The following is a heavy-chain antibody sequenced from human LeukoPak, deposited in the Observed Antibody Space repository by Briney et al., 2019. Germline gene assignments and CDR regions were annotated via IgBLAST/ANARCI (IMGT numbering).Heavy chain of an antibody. Sequence: ASVKVSCKASGYTFTDYYMHWVRQAPGQGLEWMGWINPNSGGTNYAQKFQGRVTMTRDTSISTAYMELSRLRSDDTAVYYCARASGYLYYYYYYMDVWGKGTTVTVSS. CDR3: ARASGYLYYYYYYMDV. V-gene: IGHV1-2*02. CDR2: INPNSGGT. J-gene: IGHJ6*03. CDR1: GYTFTDYY. D-gene: IGHD3-22*01.